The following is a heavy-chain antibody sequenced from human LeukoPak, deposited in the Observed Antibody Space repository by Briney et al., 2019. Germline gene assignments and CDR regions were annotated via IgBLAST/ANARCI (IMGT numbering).Heavy chain of an antibody. J-gene: IGHJ4*02. D-gene: IGHD2-2*01. CDR2: ISSSSSYI. Sequence: GGSLRLTCATSGCTFSSYSMNWGRQAPGKGLEWVSSISSSSSYIYYADSVKGRFTISRDNAKNSLYLQMNSLRAEDTAVYYCARDFQYCSSTSCYDLRDFDYWGQGTLVTVSS. CDR1: GCTFSSYS. CDR3: ARDFQYCSSTSCYDLRDFDY. V-gene: IGHV3-21*01.